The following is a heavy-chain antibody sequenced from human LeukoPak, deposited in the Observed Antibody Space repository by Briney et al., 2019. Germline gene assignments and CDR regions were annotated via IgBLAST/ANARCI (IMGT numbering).Heavy chain of an antibody. D-gene: IGHD3-10*01. CDR3: AIGAGFGELLEFDY. CDR1: GVSFSGYY. CDR2: INHSGST. J-gene: IGHJ4*02. V-gene: IGHV4-34*01. Sequence: RPAETLSLTCAVYGVSFSGYYWSWLRQPPGKGLEWIGEINHSGSTNYNPSLKSRVTISVDTSKNQFSLKLSSVTAADTAVYYCAIGAGFGELLEFDYWGQGTLVTVSS.